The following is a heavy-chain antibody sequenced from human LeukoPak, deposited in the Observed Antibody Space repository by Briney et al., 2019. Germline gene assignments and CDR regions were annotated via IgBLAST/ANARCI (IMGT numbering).Heavy chain of an antibody. CDR3: APHCSSASCPDY. J-gene: IGHJ4*02. V-gene: IGHV3-7*01. CDR1: GFTFSTYW. D-gene: IGHD2-2*01. Sequence: GGSLRLSCAASGFTFSTYWMTWVRQAPGKGLEWVANIKEDGSKKYYVDSVKGRFTISRDNARNSLYLQMNSLGTEDTSVYYCAPHCSSASCPDYWGQGTLVTVSS. CDR2: IKEDGSKK.